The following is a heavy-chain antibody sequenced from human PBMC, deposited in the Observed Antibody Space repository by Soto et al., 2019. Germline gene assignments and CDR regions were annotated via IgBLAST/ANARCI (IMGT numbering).Heavy chain of an antibody. CDR3: AREFSSGLYRYGMDV. CDR1: GFTFSSYG. J-gene: IGHJ6*02. CDR2: IWYDGSNK. Sequence: QVQLVESGGGVVQPGRSLRLSCAASGFTFSSYGMHWVRQAPGKGLEWVAVIWYDGSNKYYADSVKGRFTISRDNSKNTLYLQMNSLRAEDTAVYYCAREFSSGLYRYGMDVWGQGTTVTVSS. V-gene: IGHV3-33*01. D-gene: IGHD6-19*01.